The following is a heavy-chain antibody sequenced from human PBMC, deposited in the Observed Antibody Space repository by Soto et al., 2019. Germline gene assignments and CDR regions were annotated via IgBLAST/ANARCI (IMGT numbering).Heavy chain of an antibody. CDR2: ISYDGSNK. V-gene: IGHV3-30-3*01. J-gene: IGHJ6*02. CDR1: GFTFSSYA. CDR3: AREIRYYDFWSGYRGTREYGMDV. Sequence: QVQLVESGGGVVQPGRSLRLSCAASGFTFSSYAMHWVRQAPGKGLEWVAVISYDGSNKYYADSVKGRFTISRDNSKNTLYLQMNSLRAEDTAVYYCAREIRYYDFWSGYRGTREYGMDVWGQGTTVTVSS. D-gene: IGHD3-3*01.